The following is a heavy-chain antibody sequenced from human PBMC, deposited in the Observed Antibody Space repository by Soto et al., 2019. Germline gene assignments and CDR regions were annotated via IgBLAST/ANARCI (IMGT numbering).Heavy chain of an antibody. D-gene: IGHD3-22*01. CDR2: VSGSGTKA. Sequence: GGSLKLSCAATGFRFSSYAMGWVRQDPGKGLEWVSAVSGSGTKARYADSVEGRFTISSDNSKYTLSPQMDSLTAEDGGVYSSSKDRPSTEVVKFFEYWGRGTLVTVSS. CDR1: GFRFSSYA. CDR3: SKDRPSTEVVKFFEY. V-gene: IGHV3-23*01. J-gene: IGHJ4*02.